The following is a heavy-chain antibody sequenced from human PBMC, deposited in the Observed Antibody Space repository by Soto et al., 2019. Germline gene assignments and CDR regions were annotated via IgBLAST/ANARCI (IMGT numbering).Heavy chain of an antibody. CDR1: GGTFSSYT. Sequence: ASVKVSCKASGGTFSSYTISWVRQAPGQGLEWMGRIIPILGIANYAQKFQGRVTITADKSTSTAYMELSSLRSEDTAVYYCASLYSSSWYVGWFDPWGQGTLVTVSS. CDR3: ASLYSSSWYVGWFDP. J-gene: IGHJ5*02. CDR2: IIPILGIA. D-gene: IGHD6-13*01. V-gene: IGHV1-69*02.